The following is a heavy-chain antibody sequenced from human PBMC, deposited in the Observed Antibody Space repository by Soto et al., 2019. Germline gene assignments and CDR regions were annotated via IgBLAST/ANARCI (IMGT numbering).Heavy chain of an antibody. J-gene: IGHJ6*02. CDR1: GFTFSNYA. Sequence: EAQLLESGGGLVQPGGSLRLSCAASGFTFSNYAMSWVRQAPGEGLEWVSGISGSGGSTYYADSVKGRFTISRDNSKNTLYLQMNSLRAEDTAVYYCAKQPYYDFWSGYNYGMDVWGQGTTVTVS. CDR3: AKQPYYDFWSGYNYGMDV. D-gene: IGHD3-3*01. CDR2: ISGSGGST. V-gene: IGHV3-23*01.